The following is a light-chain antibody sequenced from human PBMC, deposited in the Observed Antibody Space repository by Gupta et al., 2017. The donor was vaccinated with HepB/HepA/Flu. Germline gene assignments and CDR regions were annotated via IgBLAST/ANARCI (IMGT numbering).Light chain of an antibody. Sequence: ESVMTHSPAPLSVSPGERATLSCRASQSVSSNLAWYQQKPGQAPRLLIYGASTRATGIPARFSGSGSGTEFTLTISSLQSEDFAVYYCQQYNNWWTFGQGTKVEIK. CDR2: GAS. J-gene: IGKJ1*01. CDR1: QSVSSN. V-gene: IGKV3-15*01. CDR3: QQYNNWWT.